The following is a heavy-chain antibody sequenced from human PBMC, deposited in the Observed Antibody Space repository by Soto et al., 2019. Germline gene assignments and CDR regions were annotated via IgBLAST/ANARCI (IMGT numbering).Heavy chain of an antibody. CDR1: GFTFRNYG. CDR2: IWYDGCQK. CDR3: ATVRRGSGWYNDW. D-gene: IGHD6-19*01. J-gene: IGHJ4*02. Sequence: QVQLVESGGGVVQTGGSLRLSCAASGFTFRNYGMHWVRQAPGKGLEWVAVIWYDGCQKYEAGSVKGRFTISRDNSKNTLYLQMDSLRDEDTAVYYCATVRRGSGWYNDWWGQGTLVIVSS. V-gene: IGHV3-33*01.